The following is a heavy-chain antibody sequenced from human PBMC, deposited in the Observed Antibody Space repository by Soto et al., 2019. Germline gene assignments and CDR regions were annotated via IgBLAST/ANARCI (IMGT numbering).Heavy chain of an antibody. Sequence: SETLSLTCTVSGDSISTFYWSWIRQPPGKGLEWIGYIYYTGSTNYNPSLKSRVTMSVDTSKNHFSLNVSSVTAADMAVYYCAREGSYSAYNFAHGIQLWSFDFWGQGALVTVSS. V-gene: IGHV4-59*12. CDR2: IYYTGST. D-gene: IGHD5-12*01. CDR1: GDSISTFY. CDR3: AREGSYSAYNFAHGIQLWSFDF. J-gene: IGHJ4*02.